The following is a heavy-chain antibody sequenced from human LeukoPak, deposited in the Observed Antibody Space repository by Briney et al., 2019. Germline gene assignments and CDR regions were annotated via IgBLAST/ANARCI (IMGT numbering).Heavy chain of an antibody. J-gene: IGHJ6*02. V-gene: IGHV3-11*01. D-gene: IGHD1-26*01. Sequence: GGSLRLSCAGSGFTFSDYYMSWIRQAPGKGLEWVSCISTSGSTIYYADSVKGRFTIPRDNAKNSLYLQMNSLRAEDTAVYYCARQNSGRYFYYGMDVWGQGTTVIVSS. CDR2: ISTSGSTI. CDR3: ARQNSGRYFYYGMDV. CDR1: GFTFSDYY.